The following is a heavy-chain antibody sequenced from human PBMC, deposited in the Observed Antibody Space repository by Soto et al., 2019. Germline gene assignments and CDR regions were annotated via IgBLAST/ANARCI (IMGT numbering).Heavy chain of an antibody. J-gene: IGHJ4*02. CDR1: GFTFSSYW. Sequence: GGSLRLSCAASGFTFSSYWMSWVRQAPGKGLEWVANIKQDGSEKYYVDSVKGRFTIARDTDKNSLYLQMNSLRAEDTAVYYCARGTYYDFWGGLASLTYYYDSSGYYYFDYWGQGTLVTVSS. D-gene: IGHD3-22*01. CDR2: IKQDGSEK. CDR3: ARGTYYDFWGGLASLTYYYDSSGYYYFDY. V-gene: IGHV3-7*04.